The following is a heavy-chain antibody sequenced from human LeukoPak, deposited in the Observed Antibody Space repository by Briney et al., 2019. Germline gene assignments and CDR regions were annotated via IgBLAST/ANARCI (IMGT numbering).Heavy chain of an antibody. D-gene: IGHD1-26*01. Sequence: PSETLSLTCTVSGGSLSRHFWSWLRQPPGKGVEWIGYISDSGTTNYNPSLKGRVTLSVDTSKNQFSLTLSSVTAADTAVYYCARVGTAWTSGHFYYMDVWGRGTTVAVSS. J-gene: IGHJ6*03. CDR2: ISDSGTT. CDR3: ARVGTAWTSGHFYYMDV. CDR1: GGSLSRHF. V-gene: IGHV4-59*11.